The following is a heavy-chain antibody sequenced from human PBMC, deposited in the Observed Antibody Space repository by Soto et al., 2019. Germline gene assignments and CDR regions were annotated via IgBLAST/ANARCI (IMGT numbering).Heavy chain of an antibody. D-gene: IGHD6-13*01. CDR1: GLTFSSYW. CDR2: ISTDGSTT. J-gene: IGHJ4*02. CDR3: ARDYLMQAAGSLVGY. Sequence: GGSLRLSCAASGLTFSSYWVHWVRQAPGKGLVWVSRISTDGSTTGYADSVKGRFTISRDNAKNTLYLQMNSLRAEDTAVYYCARDYLMQAAGSLVGYWGQGTLVTVSS. V-gene: IGHV3-74*01.